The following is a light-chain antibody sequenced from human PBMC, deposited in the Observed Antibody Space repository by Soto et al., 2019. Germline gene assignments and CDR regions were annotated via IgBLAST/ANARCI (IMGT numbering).Light chain of an antibody. CDR1: QSVSSY. J-gene: IGKJ1*01. V-gene: IGKV3-11*01. CDR3: QQRSNWLST. CDR2: DAS. Sequence: EIVLTQSPATLSLSPGERATLSCRASQSVSSYLAWYQQKPGQAPRLLIYDASNRATGIPARFSGSGSGTDFTLTISSLEPEDFAVYYCQQRSNWLSTFAHGTELDIK.